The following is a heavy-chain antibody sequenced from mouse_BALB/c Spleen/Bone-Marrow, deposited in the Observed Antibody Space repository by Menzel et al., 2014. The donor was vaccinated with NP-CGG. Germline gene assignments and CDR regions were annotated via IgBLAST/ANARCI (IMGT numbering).Heavy chain of an antibody. D-gene: IGHD2-1*01. CDR2: INPSTGYT. Sequence: QVQLQQSGAELAKPGASVKMSCTASGYTFTSYWMYWIKQRPGQGLEWIGYINPSTGYTEYNQKFKDKATLTADKSSNTAYMQLSSLTSEDSAVYYCARKGYGNYHYYAMDYWGQGTSVTVSS. J-gene: IGHJ4*01. CDR1: GYTFTSYW. V-gene: IGHV1-7*01. CDR3: ARKGYGNYHYYAMDY.